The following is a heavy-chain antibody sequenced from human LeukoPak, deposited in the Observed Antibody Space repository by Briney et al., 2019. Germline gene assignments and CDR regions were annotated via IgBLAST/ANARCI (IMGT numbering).Heavy chain of an antibody. J-gene: IGHJ5*02. Sequence: SETLSLTCAVYGGSFSGYYWSWIRQPPGKGLEWIGEINHSGSTNYNPSLKSRVTISVDTSKNQFSLKLSSVTAADTAVYYCARAPIPRWFDPWGQGTLVTVSS. CDR2: INHSGST. CDR1: GGSFSGYY. CDR3: ARAPIPRWFDP. V-gene: IGHV4-34*01.